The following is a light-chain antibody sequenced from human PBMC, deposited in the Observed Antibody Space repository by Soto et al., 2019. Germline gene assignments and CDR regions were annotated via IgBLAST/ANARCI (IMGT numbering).Light chain of an antibody. V-gene: IGKV3-20*01. CDR1: QSVSSSY. CDR3: QQYGSSPGT. CDR2: GAS. J-gene: IGKJ1*01. Sequence: EIVLTQSPGTLSLSPGERATLSCRASQSVSSSYLAWYQQKPGQAPRLLIYGASSRATGIPDRFSGSGSGTDFTLTSSILEPEDFAVYYCQQYGSSPGTVGKGTKVEI.